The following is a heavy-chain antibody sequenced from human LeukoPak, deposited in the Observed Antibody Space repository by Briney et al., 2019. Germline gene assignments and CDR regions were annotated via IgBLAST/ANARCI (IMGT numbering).Heavy chain of an antibody. V-gene: IGHV1-2*02. CDR2: INPNSGGT. CDR1: GYTFTGYY. D-gene: IGHD3-3*01. J-gene: IGHJ4*02. Sequence: GASVKVSCKASGYTFTGYYMHWVRQAPGQGLEWMGWINPNSGGTNYAQKFQGRVTMTRDTSISTAYMELSRLRSDDTAVYYCARGLAYDFWSGYFDYWGQGTLGTVSS. CDR3: ARGLAYDFWSGYFDY.